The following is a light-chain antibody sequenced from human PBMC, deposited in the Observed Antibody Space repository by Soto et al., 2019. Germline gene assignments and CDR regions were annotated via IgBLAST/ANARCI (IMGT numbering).Light chain of an antibody. CDR2: EVS. V-gene: IGLV2-8*01. J-gene: IGLJ3*02. Sequence: QSALTQPPSASGSPGQSVTISCTGTSSDVGGYKYVSWYQQHPGKAPKLLIYEVSKRPSGVPDRFSGSKSGNTASLTVSGLQAADEAECYCSSYAGSYNWVFGGGTKLTVL. CDR1: SSDVGGYKY. CDR3: SSYAGSYNWV.